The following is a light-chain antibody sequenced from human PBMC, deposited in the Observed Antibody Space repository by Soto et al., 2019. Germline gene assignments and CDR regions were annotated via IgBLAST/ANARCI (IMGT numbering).Light chain of an antibody. CDR3: QQYGSSPS. CDR2: GAS. J-gene: IGKJ4*01. V-gene: IGKV3-20*01. Sequence: IVLTQSPGTLSLSPGERATLSCRASQSVSSSSLAWYQQKPGQAPRLLIYGASTRATGIPDRFSGSESGTDFTLIISRLEPEDFAVYYCQQYGSSPSFGEGTKVEIK. CDR1: QSVSSSS.